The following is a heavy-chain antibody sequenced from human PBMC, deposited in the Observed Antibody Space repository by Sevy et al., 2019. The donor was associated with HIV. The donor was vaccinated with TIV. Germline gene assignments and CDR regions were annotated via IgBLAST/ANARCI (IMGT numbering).Heavy chain of an antibody. V-gene: IGHV4-39*01. CDR1: GGSISSSSYY. CDR2: IYYSGSA. J-gene: IGHJ3*02. Sequence: SETLSLTCTVSGGSISSSSYYWGWIRQPPGKGLEWIWSIYYSGSAYYNPSLKSRVTISVDTSKNQFSLKLSSVTAADTAVYYCASLWFGELYAFDIWGQGTMVTVSS. CDR3: ASLWFGELYAFDI. D-gene: IGHD3-10*01.